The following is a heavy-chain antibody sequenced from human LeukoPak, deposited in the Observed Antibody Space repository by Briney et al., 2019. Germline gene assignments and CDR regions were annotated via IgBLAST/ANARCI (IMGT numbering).Heavy chain of an antibody. CDR1: GFTFSSYS. D-gene: IGHD2-2*01. CDR3: ARADCSSTSCYYNWFDP. CDR2: ISSSSSYI. J-gene: IGHJ5*02. Sequence: GGSLRLSCAASGFTFSSYSMNWVRQAPGKGLEWVSSISSSSSYIYYADSVKGRFTISRDNAKNSLYLQMNSLRAEDTAVYYCARADCSSTSCYYNWFDPWGQGTLVTVSS. V-gene: IGHV3-21*01.